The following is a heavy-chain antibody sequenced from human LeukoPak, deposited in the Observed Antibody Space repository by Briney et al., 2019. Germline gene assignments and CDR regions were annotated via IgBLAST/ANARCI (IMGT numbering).Heavy chain of an antibody. Sequence: GGALRLSCAASGFTFSSYWMSWVRQAPGKGLEWVANIKQDRSEKYYVDSVKGRFTISRDNAKNSLYLQMNSLRAEDTAVYYCARDSGETYYDILTGYQYWGQGTLVTVSS. V-gene: IGHV3-7*01. J-gene: IGHJ4*02. CDR3: ARDSGETYYDILTGYQY. CDR2: IKQDRSEK. CDR1: GFTFSSYW. D-gene: IGHD3-9*01.